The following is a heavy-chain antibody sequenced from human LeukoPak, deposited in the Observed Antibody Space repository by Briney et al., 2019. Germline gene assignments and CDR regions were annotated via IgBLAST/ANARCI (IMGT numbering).Heavy chain of an antibody. CDR2: IYTSGST. J-gene: IGHJ4*02. Sequence: SQTLSLTCTVSGGSISSGSYYWSWIRQPAGKGLEWIGRIYTSGSTNYNPSLKSGVTISVDTSKNQFSLKLSSVTAADTAVYYCARERDYYGSGSYYNPFDYWGQGTLVTVSS. CDR1: GGSISSGSYY. D-gene: IGHD3-10*01. V-gene: IGHV4-61*02. CDR3: ARERDYYGSGSYYNPFDY.